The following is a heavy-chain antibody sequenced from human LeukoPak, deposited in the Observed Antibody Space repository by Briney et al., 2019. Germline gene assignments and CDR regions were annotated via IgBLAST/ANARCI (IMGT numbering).Heavy chain of an antibody. CDR2: IIPIFGTA. D-gene: IGHD2-15*01. CDR3: ARYCSGGSCYQNYYYYMDV. CDR1: VGTFSSYA. Sequence: PVKVSCKASVGTFSSYAISWVRQAPGQGLEWMGGIIPIFGTAHYAQKFQGRVTITADKSTSTAYMELSSLRTEDTAVYYCARYCSGGSCYQNYYYYMDVWGKGTTVTVSS. V-gene: IGHV1-69*06. J-gene: IGHJ6*03.